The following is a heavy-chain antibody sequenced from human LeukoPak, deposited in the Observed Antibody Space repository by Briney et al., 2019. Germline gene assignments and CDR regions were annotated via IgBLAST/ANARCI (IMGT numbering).Heavy chain of an antibody. CDR3: ARGGAFTEYSSSSTHYYYYYYYMDV. J-gene: IGHJ6*03. D-gene: IGHD6-6*01. CDR2: IYYSGST. V-gene: IGHV4-59*12. CDR1: GGSISSYY. Sequence: SETLSLTCTVSGGSISSYYWSWIRQPPGKGLEWIGYIYYSGSTNYNPSLKSRVTMSVDTSKNQFSLKLSSVTAADTAVYYCARGGAFTEYSSSSTHYYYYYYYMDVWGKGTTVTVSS.